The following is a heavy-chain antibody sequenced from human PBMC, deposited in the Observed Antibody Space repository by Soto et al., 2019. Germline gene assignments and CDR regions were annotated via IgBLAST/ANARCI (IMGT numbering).Heavy chain of an antibody. CDR1: GYTFTSYG. Sequence: QVQLVQSGAEVKKPGASVKVSCKASGYTFTSYGISWVRQAPGQGLEWMGWISAYNGNTNYAQKLQGRVTMTTDTSTSPADMELRSLRSDATALYSCARRYFDWLLPSRYYGMDVWGQGTTVTVSS. V-gene: IGHV1-18*01. J-gene: IGHJ6*02. CDR3: ARRYFDWLLPSRYYGMDV. D-gene: IGHD3-9*01. CDR2: ISAYNGNT.